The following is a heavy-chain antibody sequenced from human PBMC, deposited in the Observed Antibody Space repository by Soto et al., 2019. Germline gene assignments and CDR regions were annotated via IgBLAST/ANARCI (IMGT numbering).Heavy chain of an antibody. CDR1: GFTFSSYA. J-gene: IGHJ4*02. D-gene: IGHD2-15*01. CDR3: SSQRGVVVATSNDY. Sequence: EVQLLESGGGLVQPGGSLRLSCAASGFTFSSYAMSWVRQAPGKGLEWVSAISGSGGSTYYADSVKGRCTISRDNSKNTLYLQMNSLRAEDTAVYYCSSQRGVVVATSNDYWGQGPLVIVSS. V-gene: IGHV3-23*01. CDR2: ISGSGGST.